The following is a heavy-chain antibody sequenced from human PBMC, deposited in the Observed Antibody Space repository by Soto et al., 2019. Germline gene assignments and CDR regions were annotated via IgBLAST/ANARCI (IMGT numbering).Heavy chain of an antibody. CDR3: ARAGDGYILVYAFDI. CDR1: GGSISSSNW. J-gene: IGHJ3*02. V-gene: IGHV4-4*02. D-gene: IGHD5-12*01. CDR2: IYHSGST. Sequence: SETLSLTCAVSGGSISSSNWWSWVRQPPGKGLEWIGEIYHSGSTNYNPSLKSRVTISVDKSKNQFSLKLSSVTAADTAVYYCARAGDGYILVYAFDIWGQGTMVTVSS.